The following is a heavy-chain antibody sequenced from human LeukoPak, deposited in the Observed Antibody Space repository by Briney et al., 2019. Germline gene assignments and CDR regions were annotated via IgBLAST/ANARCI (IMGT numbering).Heavy chain of an antibody. D-gene: IGHD6-19*01. CDR1: GFTISSYW. CDR3: AREAGYSSGWYPNWFDP. CDR2: INSDGSST. V-gene: IGHV3-74*01. Sequence: QPSGSLRFSCAASGFTISSYWMHWLPKAPGKGLVWVSRINSDGSSTSYEYSVKGRFTISRDNTKNTLCLQRNSLRAEATAVYYCAREAGYSSGWYPNWFDPWGQGTLVTVSS. J-gene: IGHJ5*02.